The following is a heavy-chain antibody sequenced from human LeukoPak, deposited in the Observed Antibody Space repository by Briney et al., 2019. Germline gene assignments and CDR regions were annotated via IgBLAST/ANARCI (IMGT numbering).Heavy chain of an antibody. J-gene: IGHJ3*02. V-gene: IGHV1-69*04. CDR2: IMAILGIA. D-gene: IGHD6-13*01. Sequence: SVKVSCKASGGIFSSYAISWVRQAPGQGLEWMGRIMAILGIANYAQKFQGRVTITADKYTSTAYMELCSLRAEDTAVYYCASEVGAAVGILLGFDIWCQGTMVTVSS. CDR3: ASEVGAAVGILLGFDI. CDR1: GGIFSSYA.